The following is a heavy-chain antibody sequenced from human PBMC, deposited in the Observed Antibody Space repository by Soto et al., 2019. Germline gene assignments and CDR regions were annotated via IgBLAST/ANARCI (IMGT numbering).Heavy chain of an antibody. J-gene: IGHJ1*01. V-gene: IGHV1-2*02. Sequence: GASVKVSCKASGYTFTGHYMHWVRQAPGQGLEWMGWITPNSGFTNYAQKFQGRVTMTRDTSISTAYMELSRLTSDDTAVYFCAKDNGALVHFPHSGQRTPVTVSS. CDR3: AKDNGALVHFPH. CDR1: GYTFTGHY. CDR2: ITPNSGFT. D-gene: IGHD4-17*01.